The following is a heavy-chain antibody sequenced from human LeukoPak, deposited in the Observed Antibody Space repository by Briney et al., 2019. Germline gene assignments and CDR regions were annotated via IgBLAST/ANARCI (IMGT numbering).Heavy chain of an antibody. CDR2: TYYSGST. Sequence: PSETLSLTCTVSGGSISSYYWSWIRQPPGKGLEWIGYTYYSGSTNYNPSLKSRVTISVDTSKNQFSLKLSSVTAADTAVYYCARSIRGVNFDYWGQGTPVTVSS. V-gene: IGHV4-59*08. CDR1: GGSISSYY. J-gene: IGHJ4*02. CDR3: ARSIRGVNFDY. D-gene: IGHD3-10*01.